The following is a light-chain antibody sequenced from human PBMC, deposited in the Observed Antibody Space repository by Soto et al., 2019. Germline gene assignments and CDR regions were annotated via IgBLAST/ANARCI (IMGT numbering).Light chain of an antibody. CDR2: ENN. CDR3: QSYDSSLSGYV. Sequence: QSVLTQPPSVSGAPGQRVTISCTGTSSNIGAGYEAPWYQQVPGTAPKLLIYENNNRPSGVPDRFSGSKSGTSASLAITGLLAEDEAEYYCQSYDSSLSGYVFGTGTKVTVL. V-gene: IGLV1-40*01. J-gene: IGLJ1*01. CDR1: SSNIGAGYE.